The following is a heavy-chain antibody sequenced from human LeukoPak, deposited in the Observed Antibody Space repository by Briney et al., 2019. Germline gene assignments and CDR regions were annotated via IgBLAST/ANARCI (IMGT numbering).Heavy chain of an antibody. Sequence: GGSLRLSCSASGFTFSIHWMMWVRQAPGRGLEWVANIKEYGSETFYGDSVKGRFTISRDNAENSLNLQMNNLRPEDTAMYYCARLLFGAISPGYWDQGTLVTVYS. D-gene: IGHD2-21*01. V-gene: IGHV3-7*01. CDR1: GFTFSIHW. J-gene: IGHJ4*02. CDR2: IKEYGSET. CDR3: ARLLFGAISPGY.